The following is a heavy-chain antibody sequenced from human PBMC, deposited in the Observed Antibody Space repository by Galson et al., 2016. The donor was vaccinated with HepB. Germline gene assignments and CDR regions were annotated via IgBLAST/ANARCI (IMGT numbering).Heavy chain of an antibody. J-gene: IGHJ6*02. Sequence: SVKVSCKASGYTFTTYGVSWVRQAPGQGLEWMGCISPYNGNINYAENVQGRVTMTTDTSTSTAFMELRNLRSDDTAVYYCARAKLDPQRNFYYYFGMDVWGQGTTVTVSS. V-gene: IGHV1-18*01. D-gene: IGHD1-1*01. CDR1: GYTFTTYG. CDR3: ARAKLDPQRNFYYYFGMDV. CDR2: ISPYNGNI.